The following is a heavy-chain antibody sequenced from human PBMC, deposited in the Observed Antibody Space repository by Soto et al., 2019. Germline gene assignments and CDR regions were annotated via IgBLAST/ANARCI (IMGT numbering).Heavy chain of an antibody. J-gene: IGHJ4*01. CDR3: TTDSYMTNIIVRFDY. CDR1: GFIFSNAW. Sequence: GGSLRLSCASSGFIFSNAWINWVRQAPGKGLEWVGRVKSKTDGGTTDFAAPVKGRFAISRDDSKNMVYLEMNSLKTEDTAIYYCTTDSYMTNIIVRFDYWGHGILVTVSS. CDR2: VKSKTDGGTT. D-gene: IGHD4-17*01. V-gene: IGHV3-15*07.